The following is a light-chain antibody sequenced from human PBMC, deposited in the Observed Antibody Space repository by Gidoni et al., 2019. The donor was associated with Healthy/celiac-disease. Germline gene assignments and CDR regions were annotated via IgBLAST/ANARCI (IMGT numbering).Light chain of an antibody. J-gene: IGLJ2*01. V-gene: IGLV2-11*01. Sequence: QSALTQPRSVSVSPGQSVTISCTGTSSAVGGYNYVSWYQQHTGKAPKLMIYDVSKRPSGVPDRFSGSKSGNTASLTISGLQAEDEADYYCCSYAGSYTLVFGGGTKLTVL. CDR2: DVS. CDR1: SSAVGGYNY. CDR3: CSYAGSYTLV.